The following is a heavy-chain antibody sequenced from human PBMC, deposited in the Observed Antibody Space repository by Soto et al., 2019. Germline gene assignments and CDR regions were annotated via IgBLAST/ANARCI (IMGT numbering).Heavy chain of an antibody. J-gene: IGHJ4*02. V-gene: IGHV1-8*01. CDR3: ATFPRRVVATGC. Sequence: QVQLVQSGAEVKKPGASVKVSCKASGSTFTSHDLNWVRQAIGQGLEWMGWMNPNSGNTGYAQKLQGRVTMTRNTSISTAYMELSSLRSEDTAIYFCATFPRRVVATGCWGQGTLVTVSS. CDR2: MNPNSGNT. CDR1: GSTFTSHD. D-gene: IGHD2-21*02.